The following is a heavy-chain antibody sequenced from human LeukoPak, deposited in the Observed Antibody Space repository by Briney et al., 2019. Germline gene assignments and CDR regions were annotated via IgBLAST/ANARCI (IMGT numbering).Heavy chain of an antibody. CDR2: IDYSGDT. Sequence: SETLSLTCTVSGGSISSSSYHWGWIRQPPGKGLEWIGTIDYSGDTYFNPSLKSRVTISVDTSKNQFSLNLNSVTAADTAVYYCARASTGWFHLSHTHYNWFDPWGQGTLVTVSS. V-gene: IGHV4-39*02. CDR1: GGSISSSSYH. CDR3: ARASTGWFHLSHTHYNWFDP. D-gene: IGHD6-25*01. J-gene: IGHJ5*02.